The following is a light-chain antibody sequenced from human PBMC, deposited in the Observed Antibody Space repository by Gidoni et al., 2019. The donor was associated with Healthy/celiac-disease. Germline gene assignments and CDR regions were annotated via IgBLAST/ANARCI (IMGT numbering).Light chain of an antibody. CDR1: QSVSSN. V-gene: IGKV3-15*01. CDR2: GAS. J-gene: IGKJ2*01. Sequence: EVVMTQSPAPLSVSPGERATLSCRASQSVSSNLAWYQQKPGQAPRLLIYGASTRATGIPARFSGSGSGTEFTLTISSLQSEDFAVYYCQQYNNGPLYTFGQGTKLEIK. CDR3: QQYNNGPLYT.